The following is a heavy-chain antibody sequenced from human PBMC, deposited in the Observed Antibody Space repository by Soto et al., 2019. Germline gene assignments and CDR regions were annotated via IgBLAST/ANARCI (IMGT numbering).Heavy chain of an antibody. CDR3: ARVTEYCSSTSCFDAFDI. V-gene: IGHV3-21*01. D-gene: IGHD2-2*01. CDR2: ISSGSSYI. J-gene: IGHJ3*02. Sequence: GGSLRLSCAASGFTFSSYSMNWVRQAPGKGLEWVSSISSGSSYIYYADSVKGRFTISRDNAKNSLYLQMNSLRAEDTAVYYWARVTEYCSSTSCFDAFDIWGQGTMVTVSS. CDR1: GFTFSSYS.